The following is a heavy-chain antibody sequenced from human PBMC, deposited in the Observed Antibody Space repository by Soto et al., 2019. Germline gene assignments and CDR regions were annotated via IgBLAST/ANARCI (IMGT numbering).Heavy chain of an antibody. CDR3: AREDSSGWYHYYYGMDV. Sequence: SVKVSCKASGGTFSSYAISWVQQAPGQGLEWMGGIIPIFGTANYAQKFQGRVTITADESTSTAYMELSSLRSEDTAVYYCAREDSSGWYHYYYGMDVWGQGTTVTVSS. CDR1: GGTFSSYA. J-gene: IGHJ6*02. V-gene: IGHV1-69*13. CDR2: IIPIFGTA. D-gene: IGHD6-19*01.